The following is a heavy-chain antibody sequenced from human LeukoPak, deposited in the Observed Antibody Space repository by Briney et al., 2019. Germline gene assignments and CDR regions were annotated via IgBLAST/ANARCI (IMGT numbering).Heavy chain of an antibody. D-gene: IGHD3-10*01. CDR2: ISGSGGST. Sequence: GGSLRLSCAASGFTFSSYAMSWVRQAPGKGLEWVSAISGSGGSTYHADSVKGRFTISRDNSKNTLYLQMNSLRAEDTAVYYCAKAGYYYGSGSYYNYWGQGTLVTVSS. CDR1: GFTFSSYA. CDR3: AKAGYYYGSGSYYNY. J-gene: IGHJ4*02. V-gene: IGHV3-23*01.